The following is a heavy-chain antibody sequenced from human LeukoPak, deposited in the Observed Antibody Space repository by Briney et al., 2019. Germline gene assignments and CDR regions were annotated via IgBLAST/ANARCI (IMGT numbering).Heavy chain of an antibody. CDR1: GFTFSTYS. Sequence: GGSLRLSCAASGFTFSTYSMNWVRQAPGKGLEWVSVIYSGGSTYYADSVKGRFTISRDNSKNTLYLQMNSLRAEDTAVYYCARSVSPTRYDYVWGSYRPLLGMDVWGQGTTVTVSS. D-gene: IGHD3-16*02. V-gene: IGHV3-53*01. J-gene: IGHJ6*02. CDR3: ARSVSPTRYDYVWGSYRPLLGMDV. CDR2: IYSGGST.